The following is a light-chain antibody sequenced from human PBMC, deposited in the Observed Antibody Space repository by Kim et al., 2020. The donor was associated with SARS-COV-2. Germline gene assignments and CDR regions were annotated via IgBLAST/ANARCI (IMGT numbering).Light chain of an antibody. CDR3: QQYNNWPPWT. CDR1: QSVSNN. V-gene: IGKV3-15*01. Sequence: SPGERASLSCRASQSVSNNLAWYQQRPSQAPRLLIYSASTRATDIPVRFTVSGSGTEFTLTISSLRSEDFAVYYCQQYNNWPPWTFGQGTKVDIK. CDR2: SAS. J-gene: IGKJ1*01.